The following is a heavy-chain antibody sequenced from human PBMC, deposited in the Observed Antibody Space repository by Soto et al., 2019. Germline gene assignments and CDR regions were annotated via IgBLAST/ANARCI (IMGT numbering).Heavy chain of an antibody. CDR3: VRRSSSWYFDC. J-gene: IGHJ4*02. D-gene: IGHD6-13*01. CDR2: ISGSGGST. Sequence: EVQLLESGGGLVQPGGSLRLSCAASGFTFSSYAMNWVRQAPGKGLEWVSVISGSGGSTYYADSVKGRFTISRDNSKNTLYLQMNSLRAEDTAVYYCVRRSSSWYFDCWGQGTLVTVSS. V-gene: IGHV3-23*01. CDR1: GFTFSSYA.